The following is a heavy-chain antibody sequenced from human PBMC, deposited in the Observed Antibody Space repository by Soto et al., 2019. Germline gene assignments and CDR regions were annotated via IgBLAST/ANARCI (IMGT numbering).Heavy chain of an antibody. V-gene: IGHV1-18*01. CDR3: ASWTAIVGGAEALDV. CDR1: GYTFINYG. J-gene: IGHJ3*01. D-gene: IGHD1-26*01. Sequence: QVQLVQSGAEVKKPGASVRVSCKTSGYTFINYGITWVRQAPGQALEWMGWLSAYNGDTSSTEKLQDRFTMTTDTSTTTVYMDLRSLTSHDTDVYSCASWTAIVGGAEALDVWGQGTMVIVSS. CDR2: LSAYNGDT.